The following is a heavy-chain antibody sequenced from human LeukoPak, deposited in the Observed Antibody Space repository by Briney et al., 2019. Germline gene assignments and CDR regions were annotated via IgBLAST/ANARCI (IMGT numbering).Heavy chain of an antibody. Sequence: PGGSLRLSCAASGFTFSSYSMSWVRQAPGKGLEWVSSISSSSSYIYYADSVKGRFTISRDNAKNSLYLQMNSLRAEDTAVYYCARDLVPSFYGSGSYAYWGQGTLVTVSS. J-gene: IGHJ4*02. CDR3: ARDLVPSFYGSGSYAY. V-gene: IGHV3-21*01. CDR1: GFTFSSYS. D-gene: IGHD3-10*01. CDR2: ISSSSSYI.